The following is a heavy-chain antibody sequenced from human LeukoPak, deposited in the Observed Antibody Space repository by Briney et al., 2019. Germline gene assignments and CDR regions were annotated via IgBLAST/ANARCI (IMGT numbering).Heavy chain of an antibody. D-gene: IGHD2-15*01. CDR3: AKGLQVAEPPDY. Sequence: GRSLRLSCAASGFSFSDYVMYWVRQAPRKGLEWVAVISYDGNNKYYADSVKGRFTISRDNSKNTLYLQMSSLRGEDTAVYYCAKGLQVAEPPDYWGQGILVTVSS. V-gene: IGHV3-30*18. J-gene: IGHJ4*02. CDR2: ISYDGNNK. CDR1: GFSFSDYV.